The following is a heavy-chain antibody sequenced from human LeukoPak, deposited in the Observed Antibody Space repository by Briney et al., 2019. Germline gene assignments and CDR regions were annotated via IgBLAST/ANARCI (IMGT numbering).Heavy chain of an antibody. V-gene: IGHV4-61*02. CDR2: IYTSGST. Sequence: PSQTLSLTCTVSGGSISSGSYYWSWIRQPAGKGREWIGRIYTSGSTNYNPSLKSRVTISVDTSKNQFSLKLSSVTAADTAVYDCAREWHCSSTSCYTLWFDPWGQGTLVTVSS. J-gene: IGHJ5*02. CDR3: AREWHCSSTSCYTLWFDP. CDR1: GGSISSGSYY. D-gene: IGHD2-2*02.